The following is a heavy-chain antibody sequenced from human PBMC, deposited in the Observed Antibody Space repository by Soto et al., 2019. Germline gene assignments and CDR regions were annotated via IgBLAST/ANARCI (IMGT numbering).Heavy chain of an antibody. D-gene: IGHD3-3*01. V-gene: IGHV1-69*01. Sequence: GXSVKVSCNAAGGPFSSYAIIWVRQAPGQGLEWMGGIIPIFGTANYAQKFQGRVTITADESTSTAYMELSSLRSEDTAVYYCARDYIWRGHSRYFNWFDPWGQGTLVTVSS. CDR2: IIPIFGTA. J-gene: IGHJ5*02. CDR1: GGPFSSYA. CDR3: ARDYIWRGHSRYFNWFDP.